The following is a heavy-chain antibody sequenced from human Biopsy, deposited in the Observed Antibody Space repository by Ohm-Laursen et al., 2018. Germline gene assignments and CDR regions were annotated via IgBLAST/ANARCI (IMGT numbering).Heavy chain of an antibody. CDR1: GGSSTGHY. D-gene: IGHD4-23*01. Sequence: SETLSLTCTVSGGSSTGHYWSWIRQPPGKGLEWIGHISYTGYTSYKSSLKSRVTISLDTSRKHFSLRLTSLAAADTAVYYCARGSNEYGGLYFPHWGQGTLVTVSS. CDR3: ARGSNEYGGLYFPH. J-gene: IGHJ1*01. CDR2: ISYTGYT. V-gene: IGHV4-59*11.